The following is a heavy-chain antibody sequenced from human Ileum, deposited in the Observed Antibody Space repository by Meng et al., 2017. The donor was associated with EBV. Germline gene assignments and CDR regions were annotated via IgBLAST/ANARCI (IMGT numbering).Heavy chain of an antibody. Sequence: VQLPQSGPGLLKPSQTLSLTCAISGDSVSSNSAAWNWIRQYPARGLEWLGRTDYRSKWYNDYAVSVKSRITINPDTSKNQFSLQLNSVTPEDTAVYYCARDSSSSAYSPFDYWGQGTLVTVSS. CDR3: ARDSSSSAYSPFDY. CDR1: GDSVSSNSAA. V-gene: IGHV6-1*01. J-gene: IGHJ4*02. CDR2: TDYRSKWYN. D-gene: IGHD3-22*01.